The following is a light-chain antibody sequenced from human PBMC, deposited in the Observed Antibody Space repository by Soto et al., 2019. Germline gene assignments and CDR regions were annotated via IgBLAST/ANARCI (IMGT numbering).Light chain of an antibody. V-gene: IGKV3-15*01. CDR3: QQYINWPQT. CDR1: QSVTTY. CDR2: AAS. J-gene: IGKJ1*01. Sequence: EIVMTQSPATLSVSPGERATLSCRASQSVTTYLAWYQQNPGQAPRLLIYAASTRATGIPDRFSGSGSGTEFSLTISSLQSEDFAIYYCQQYINWPQTFGQGTRVEI.